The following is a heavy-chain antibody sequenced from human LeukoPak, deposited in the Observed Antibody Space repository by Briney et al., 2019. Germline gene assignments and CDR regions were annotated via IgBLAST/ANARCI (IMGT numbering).Heavy chain of an antibody. CDR3: AKDSSGYDRVMYQFDY. J-gene: IGHJ4*02. V-gene: IGHV3-23*01. CDR1: GFTFYTYA. CDR2: ISGSGGST. Sequence: GGSLRLSCAASGFTFYTYAMSWVRQAPGKGLEWVSPISGSGGSTWYADSVKGRFTISRDNSKNTLYLQMNSLRAEDTAVYYCAKDSSGYDRVMYQFDYWGQGTLVTVSS. D-gene: IGHD5-12*01.